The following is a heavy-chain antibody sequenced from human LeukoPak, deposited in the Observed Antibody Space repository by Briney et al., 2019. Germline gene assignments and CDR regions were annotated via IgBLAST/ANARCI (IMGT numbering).Heavy chain of an antibody. CDR3: ARSRYDLGPQDY. D-gene: IGHD3-3*01. Sequence: SETLSLTCTVSGGSISSSSYYWGWIRQPPGKGLEWIGSIFYSGSTYYNPSLKSRATISVDTSRNQFSLKLSSVAAADTAVYYCARSRYDLGPQDYWGQGTLVTVSS. J-gene: IGHJ4*02. CDR2: IFYSGST. V-gene: IGHV4-39*01. CDR1: GGSISSSSYY.